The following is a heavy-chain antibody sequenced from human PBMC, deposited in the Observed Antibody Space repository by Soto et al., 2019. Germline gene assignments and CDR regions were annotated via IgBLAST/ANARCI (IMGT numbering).Heavy chain of an antibody. D-gene: IGHD1-7*01. CDR3: ARSGGTTSLDYYGMDV. CDR1: GFTVSSNY. J-gene: IGHJ6*02. Sequence: GGSLRLSCAASGFTVSSNYMSWVRQAPGEGLEWVSVIYSGGSTYYADSVKGRFTISRDNSKNTLYLQMNSPRAEDTAVYYCARSGGTTSLDYYGMDVWGQGTTVTVSS. CDR2: IYSGGST. V-gene: IGHV3-53*01.